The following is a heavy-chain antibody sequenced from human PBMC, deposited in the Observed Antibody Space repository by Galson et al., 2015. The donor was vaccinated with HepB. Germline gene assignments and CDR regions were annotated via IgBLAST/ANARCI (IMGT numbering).Heavy chain of an antibody. CDR2: ISFDGSKI. CDR1: GFTFNTYA. D-gene: IGHD3-22*01. CDR3: ARDRVPYDRGFFFDD. J-gene: IGHJ4*02. Sequence: SLRLSCAASGFTFNTYAMHWVRQAPGKGLEWVAAISFDGSKIDYADSVKGRFTISRDNSKNTYLQMNSLTTEDTAVYYCARDRVPYDRGFFFDDWGQGPLVTVSS. V-gene: IGHV3-30-3*01.